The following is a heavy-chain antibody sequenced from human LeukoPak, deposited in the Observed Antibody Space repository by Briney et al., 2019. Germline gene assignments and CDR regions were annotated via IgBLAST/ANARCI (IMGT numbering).Heavy chain of an antibody. CDR2: ISGDGSAT. D-gene: IGHD6-13*01. CDR3: ARTTGGPASTWAFGI. CDR1: GFTFSTYW. J-gene: IGHJ3*02. V-gene: IGHV3-74*01. Sequence: GGSLRLSCAASGFTFSTYWMHWVRQAPGKGLVWVSRISGDGSATTYADSMKGRFTVSRDNAKNTLYLQLSSLRAEDAAIYYCARTTGGPASTWAFGIWGQGTMVTVS.